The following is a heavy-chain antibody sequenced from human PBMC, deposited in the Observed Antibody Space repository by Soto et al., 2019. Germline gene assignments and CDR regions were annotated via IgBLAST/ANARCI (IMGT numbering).Heavy chain of an antibody. CDR1: YY. V-gene: IGHV4-30-2*01. Sequence: YYWSWIRQPPGKGLEWIGYIYHSGSTYYNPSLKSRVTISVDRSKNQFSLKLSSVTAADTAVYYCARAHYGDYGYGMDVWGQGTTVTVSS. CDR3: ARAHYGDYGYGMDV. CDR2: IYHSGST. D-gene: IGHD4-17*01. J-gene: IGHJ6*02.